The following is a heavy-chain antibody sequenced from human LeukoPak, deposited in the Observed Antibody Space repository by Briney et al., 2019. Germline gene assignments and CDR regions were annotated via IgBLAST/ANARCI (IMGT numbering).Heavy chain of an antibody. J-gene: IGHJ4*02. V-gene: IGHV4-39*01. Sequence: SETLSLTCTVSGGSISSSSYYWGWIRQPPGKGLEWIGSIYYSGSTYYNPSLKSRVTISVDTSKNQFSLKLSSVTAADTAVYYCARAPPVGRYDYWGQGTLVTVSA. CDR1: GGSISSSSYY. CDR2: IYYSGST. D-gene: IGHD1-26*01. CDR3: ARAPPVGRYDY.